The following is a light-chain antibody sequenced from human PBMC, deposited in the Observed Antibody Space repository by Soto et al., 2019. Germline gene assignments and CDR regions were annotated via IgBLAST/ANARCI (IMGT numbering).Light chain of an antibody. CDR1: QSINSN. J-gene: IGKJ2*01. CDR3: QQSYKLPQYT. CDR2: GAS. Sequence: EIVMTQSPATLSLSPGETATLSCRASQSINSNLAWYQQKPCQPPRLLISGASTRATNVPARFSGRGSGTEFTLTISSLQSEDLAMYYCQQSYKLPQYTVGQGTKLEIK. V-gene: IGKV3-15*01.